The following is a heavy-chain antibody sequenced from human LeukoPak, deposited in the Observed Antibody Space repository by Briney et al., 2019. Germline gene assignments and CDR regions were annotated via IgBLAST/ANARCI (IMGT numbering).Heavy chain of an antibody. Sequence: GGSLRLSCAASGFTFNTYWMSWVRQAPGKGLEWVANIKQDGSQKYYVHSVKGRFTISRDNAKNSLYLQMNSLRAEDTAVYYCAREKSGSNAAFDYWGQGTLVTVSS. CDR2: IKQDGSQK. D-gene: IGHD1-26*01. CDR3: AREKSGSNAAFDY. J-gene: IGHJ4*02. CDR1: GFTFNTYW. V-gene: IGHV3-7*01.